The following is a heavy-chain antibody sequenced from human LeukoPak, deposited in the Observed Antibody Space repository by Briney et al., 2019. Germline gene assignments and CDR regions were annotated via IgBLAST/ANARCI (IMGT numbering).Heavy chain of an antibody. CDR1: GGSFSGYN. V-gene: IGHV4-34*01. Sequence: SETLSLTCAVYGGSFSGYNWSWIRQPPGKGLEWIGEINHSGNTNYNPSLKSRVTISVDTSKNQFSLKLSSVTAADTAVYYFARHVKRDSSGYYFDYWGQGTLVTVSS. CDR3: ARHVKRDSSGYYFDY. CDR2: INHSGNT. J-gene: IGHJ4*02. D-gene: IGHD3-22*01.